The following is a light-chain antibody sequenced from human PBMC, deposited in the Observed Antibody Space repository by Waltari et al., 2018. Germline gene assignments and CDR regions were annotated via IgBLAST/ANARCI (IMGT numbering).Light chain of an antibody. V-gene: IGLV3-21*01. J-gene: IGLJ2*01. CDR3: QVWDSYGDHLVV. CDR1: DIGSKS. Sequence: SFVLTQPPSVSVAPGKTARITCGGTDIGSKSVNWYQQKPCQAPLLVIYYDSDRPSGIPERFSGSNSGNTATLTISRVEAGDEADYYCQVWDSYGDHLVVFGGGTNLSVV. CDR2: YDS.